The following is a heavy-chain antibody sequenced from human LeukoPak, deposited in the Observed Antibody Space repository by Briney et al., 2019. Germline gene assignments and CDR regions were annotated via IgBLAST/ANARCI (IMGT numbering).Heavy chain of an antibody. D-gene: IGHD4-17*01. CDR2: ISASDGTT. J-gene: IGHJ4*02. CDR1: GYTLTSYG. Sequence: ASVKVSCKASGYTLTSYGISWVRQAPGQGLEYLGWISASDGTTNYAQKVQDRVTMTTDTSTSTAYLELRSLRSEDTAVYYCARCGAAVTTHFSHWGQGTLVTVSS. V-gene: IGHV1-18*01. CDR3: ARCGAAVTTHFSH.